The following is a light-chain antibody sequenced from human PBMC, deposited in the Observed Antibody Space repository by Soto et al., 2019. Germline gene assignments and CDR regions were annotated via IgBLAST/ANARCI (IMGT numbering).Light chain of an antibody. CDR1: SSDVGGYNY. V-gene: IGLV2-14*03. CDR2: GVS. Sequence: QSVLTQPASVSGSPGQSLTISCTGTSSDVGGYNYVSWYQQHPGKAPKLLIYGVSDRPSGVSIRFSGSKSGNTASLTISGLQAEDEADYYCSSYTTSSTLVIFGGGTKLTVL. CDR3: SSYTTSSTLVI. J-gene: IGLJ2*01.